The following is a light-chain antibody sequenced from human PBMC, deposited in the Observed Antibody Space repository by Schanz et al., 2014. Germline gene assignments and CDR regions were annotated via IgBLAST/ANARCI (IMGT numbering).Light chain of an antibody. CDR3: NSYTTSSTSV. CDR1: SSDVGGYNF. Sequence: QSALTQPASVSGSPGQSVTISCTGTSSDVGGYNFVSWYQHHPGKAPKLMIFDVSSRPSGVSDRFSGSKSGNTASLTISGLQPEDEGDYYCNSYTTSSTSVFGGGTKLTVL. J-gene: IGLJ3*02. V-gene: IGLV2-14*03. CDR2: DVS.